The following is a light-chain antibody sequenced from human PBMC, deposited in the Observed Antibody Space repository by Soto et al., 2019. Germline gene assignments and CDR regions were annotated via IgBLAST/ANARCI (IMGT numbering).Light chain of an antibody. Sequence: DIQMTQSPSTLSASVGYRVTITCRASQSISSWLAWYQQKPGKAPKLLIYKASSLESGVPSRFSGSGSGTEFTLTISSLQPDDFATYYFQQYNSYPFTFGPRTKLDIK. CDR3: QQYNSYPFT. CDR2: KAS. CDR1: QSISSW. J-gene: IGKJ3*01. V-gene: IGKV1-5*03.